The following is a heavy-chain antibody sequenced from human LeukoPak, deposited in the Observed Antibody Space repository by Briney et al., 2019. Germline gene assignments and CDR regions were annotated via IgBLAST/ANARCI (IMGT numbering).Heavy chain of an antibody. Sequence: SETLSLTCTVSGGSISSYYWSWIRQPPGKGLEWIGYIYYSGSTNYNPSLKSRVTISVDTSKNQFSLKLSSVTAADTAVYYCARRFYDSSGRTQGFDPWGQGTLVTVSS. CDR1: GGSISSYY. V-gene: IGHV4-59*08. CDR3: ARRFYDSSGRTQGFDP. D-gene: IGHD3-22*01. CDR2: IYYSGST. J-gene: IGHJ5*02.